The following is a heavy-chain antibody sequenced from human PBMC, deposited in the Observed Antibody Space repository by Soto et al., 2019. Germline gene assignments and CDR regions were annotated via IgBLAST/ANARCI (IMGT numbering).Heavy chain of an antibody. V-gene: IGHV1-8*01. Sequence: GASVKVSCKASGYTFTNNDVSWVRQATGQGLEWMGWVNPGSGDTGYAQKFQGRLTMTRDISIATAYMELNSLTSEDTSIYYCARINSSSSLNWFDPWGQGTLVTVSS. D-gene: IGHD2-2*01. CDR1: GYTFTNND. J-gene: IGHJ5*02. CDR3: ARINSSSSLNWFDP. CDR2: VNPGSGDT.